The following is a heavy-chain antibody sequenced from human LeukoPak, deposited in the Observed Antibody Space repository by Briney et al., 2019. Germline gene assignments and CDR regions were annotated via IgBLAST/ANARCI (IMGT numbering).Heavy chain of an antibody. CDR2: IIPIFGTA. CDR3: ARESPYYDSSGYYLH. J-gene: IGHJ4*02. V-gene: IGHV1-69*05. D-gene: IGHD3-22*01. Sequence: GASVKVSCKASGGTFSSYAISWVRQAPGQGLEWMGRIIPIFGTANYAQKFQRRVTITTDESTSTAYMELSSLRSEDTAVYYCARESPYYDSSGYYLHWGQGTLVTVSS. CDR1: GGTFSSYA.